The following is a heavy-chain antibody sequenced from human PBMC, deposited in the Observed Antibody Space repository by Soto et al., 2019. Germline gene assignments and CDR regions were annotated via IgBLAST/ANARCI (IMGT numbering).Heavy chain of an antibody. Sequence: QDTLKESGPVLVKPTETLTLTCTVSGFSLSKARMGVSWIRQPPGKALEWLAHIFWNDERSYNTSLKSRRTISRDTSKSQVVLTMTNVDPVDTGTYFCARALREGLPIYYFDSWGQGTLVTVSS. V-gene: IGHV2-26*01. CDR2: IFWNDER. CDR3: ARALREGLPIYYFDS. CDR1: GFSLSKARMG. J-gene: IGHJ4*02. D-gene: IGHD1-26*01.